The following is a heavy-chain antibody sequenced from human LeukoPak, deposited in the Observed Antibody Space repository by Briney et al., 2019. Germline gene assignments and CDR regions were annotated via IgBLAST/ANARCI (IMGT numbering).Heavy chain of an antibody. D-gene: IGHD3-22*01. CDR2: IIPILGIA. CDR3: ARAVRGYSSGYYYEGAFDI. CDR1: GGTFSSYA. J-gene: IGHJ3*02. Sequence: ASVTVSCKASGGTFSSYAISWVRQAPGQGLEWMGRIIPILGIANYAQKFQGRVTITADKSTSTAYMELSSLRSEDTAVYYCARAVRGYSSGYYYEGAFDIWGQGTMVTVSS. V-gene: IGHV1-69*04.